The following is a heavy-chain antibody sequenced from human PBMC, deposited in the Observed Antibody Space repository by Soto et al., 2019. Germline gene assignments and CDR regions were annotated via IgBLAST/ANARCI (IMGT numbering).Heavy chain of an antibody. V-gene: IGHV3-23*01. CDR1: GFTFSSYA. CDR2: ISGSGGST. CDR3: AKDRSITMIVVVITPSWFDP. J-gene: IGHJ5*02. Sequence: PGGSLRLSCAASGFTFSSYAMSWVRQAPGKGLEWVSAISGSGGSTYYADSVKGRFTISRDNSKNTLYLQMNSLRAEDTAVYYCAKDRSITMIVVVITPSWFDPWGQGTLVTVSS. D-gene: IGHD3-22*01.